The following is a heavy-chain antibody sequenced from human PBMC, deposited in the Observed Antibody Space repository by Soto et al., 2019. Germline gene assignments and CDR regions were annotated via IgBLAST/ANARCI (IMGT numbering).Heavy chain of an antibody. CDR1: GGSFSGYY. V-gene: IGHV4-34*01. J-gene: IGHJ4*02. D-gene: IGHD4-4*01. CDR2: INHSGST. CDR3: ARVISATTSAYSNALGIDY. Sequence: PSETLSLTCAVYGGSFSGYYWSWIRQPPGKGLEWIGEINHSGSTNYNPSLKSRVTISVDTSKNQFSLKLSSVTAADTAVYYCARVISATTSAYSNALGIDYWGQGTLVTVSS.